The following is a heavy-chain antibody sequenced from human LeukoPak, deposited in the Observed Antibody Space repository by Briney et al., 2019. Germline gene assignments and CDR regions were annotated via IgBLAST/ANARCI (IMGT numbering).Heavy chain of an antibody. V-gene: IGHV4-31*03. J-gene: IGHJ3*02. CDR1: NGSISSGGYF. CDR3: ARRGFQKLSHAFDI. CDR2: IYYSGTT. Sequence: SETLSLTCTVSNGSISSGGYFWSWIRQHPGKGLEWIGYIYYSGTTYYNPSLKSRVTISVDMSKNHFSLKLSSVTAADTAVYYCARRGFQKLSHAFDIWGQGTMVTVSS. D-gene: IGHD5-12*01.